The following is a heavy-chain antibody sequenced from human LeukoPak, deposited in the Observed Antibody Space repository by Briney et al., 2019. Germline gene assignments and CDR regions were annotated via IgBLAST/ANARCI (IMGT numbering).Heavy chain of an antibody. V-gene: IGHV3-64*01. Sequence: PGRSLRLSCAASGFTFSSYAMHWVRQAPGKGLEYVSAISSNGGSTYYANSVKGRFTISRDNSKNTLYLQMGSLRAEDMAVYYCARQGDSSGYYDYWGQGTLVTVSS. CDR1: GFTFSSYA. CDR2: ISSNGGST. J-gene: IGHJ4*02. D-gene: IGHD3-22*01. CDR3: ARQGDSSGYYDY.